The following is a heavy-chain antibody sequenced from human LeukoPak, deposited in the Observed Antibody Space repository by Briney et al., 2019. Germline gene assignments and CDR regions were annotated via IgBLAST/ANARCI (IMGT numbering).Heavy chain of an antibody. CDR3: VRARCSGGSCYFFDS. D-gene: IGHD2-15*01. V-gene: IGHV1-46*01. J-gene: IGHJ4*02. CDR2: INPNGGST. Sequence: ASVKVSCKAFGFTFSGYYIHWVRQAPGQGLEWMGIINPNGGSTRYAQKFQGRVTMTRDMSTSTIYMELSSLRSEDTALFYCVRARCSGGSCYFFDSWGQGTLVTVSS. CDR1: GFTFSGYY.